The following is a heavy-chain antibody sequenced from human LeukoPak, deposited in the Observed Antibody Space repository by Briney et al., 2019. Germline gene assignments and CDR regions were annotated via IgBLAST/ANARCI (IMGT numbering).Heavy chain of an antibody. J-gene: IGHJ3*02. CDR3: ASGPYDSSGYYPDAFDI. CDR1: GFTVSSNY. CDR2: IYSGGST. V-gene: IGHV3-66*01. Sequence: PGGSLRLSCAASGFTVSSNYMSWVRQAPGKGLEWVSVIYSGGSTYYVDSVKGRFTISRDNSKNTLYLQMNSLRAEDTAVYYCASGPYDSSGYYPDAFDIWGQGTMVTVSS. D-gene: IGHD3-22*01.